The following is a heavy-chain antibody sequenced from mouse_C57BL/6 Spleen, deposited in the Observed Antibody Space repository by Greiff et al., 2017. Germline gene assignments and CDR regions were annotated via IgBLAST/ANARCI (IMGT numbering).Heavy chain of an antibody. CDR3: ARLGTYYGSRGYFDY. J-gene: IGHJ2*01. Sequence: QVQLQQSGAELVRPGTSVKVSCKASGYAFTNYLIEWVKQRPGQGLEWIGVINPGSGGTNYNEKFKGKATLTADKSSSTAYMQLSSLTSEDSAVYFCARLGTYYGSRGYFDYWGQGTTLTVSS. CDR1: GYAFTNYL. D-gene: IGHD1-1*01. CDR2: INPGSGGT. V-gene: IGHV1-54*01.